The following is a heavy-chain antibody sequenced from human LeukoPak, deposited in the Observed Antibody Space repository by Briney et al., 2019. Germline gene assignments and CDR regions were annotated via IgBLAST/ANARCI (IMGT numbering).Heavy chain of an antibody. Sequence: ASVKVSCKASGFTFTISAMQWVRQARGQRLEWIGWIVVGSGNTNYAQKFQERVTITRDMSTSTAYMELSSLRSEDTAVYYCAADRYDSSGYYHFDYWGQGTLVTVSS. CDR2: IVVGSGNT. CDR3: AADRYDSSGYYHFDY. V-gene: IGHV1-58*02. D-gene: IGHD3-22*01. CDR1: GFTFTISA. J-gene: IGHJ4*02.